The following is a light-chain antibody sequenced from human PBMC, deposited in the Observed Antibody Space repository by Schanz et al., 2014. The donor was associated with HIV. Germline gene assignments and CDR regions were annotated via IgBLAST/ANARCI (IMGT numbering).Light chain of an antibody. J-gene: IGKJ1*01. CDR3: QHYGSSRWT. CDR2: GAS. CDR1: QTVTSDF. Sequence: EIVLTQSPGTLSLSPGERATLSCRASQTVTSDFLAWYQQTPGQAPRLLIYGASSRATGIPDRFSGSGSGTDFSLTINRLEPEDFAVYYCQHYGSSRWTFGQGTKVEIK. V-gene: IGKV3-20*01.